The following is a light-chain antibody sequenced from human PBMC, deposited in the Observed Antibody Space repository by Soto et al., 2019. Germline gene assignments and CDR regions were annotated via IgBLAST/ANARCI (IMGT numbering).Light chain of an antibody. Sequence: DIQMTQSPSTLSASVGDRVTITCRASQNIGNWLAWYQQKPGKTPDLLIYDASSLESGVPLRFSGSGSGIEFTLNISSLLADDSATYYCQQYNDEPWTFGQGTKVDNK. CDR1: QNIGNW. J-gene: IGKJ1*01. CDR3: QQYNDEPWT. CDR2: DAS. V-gene: IGKV1-5*01.